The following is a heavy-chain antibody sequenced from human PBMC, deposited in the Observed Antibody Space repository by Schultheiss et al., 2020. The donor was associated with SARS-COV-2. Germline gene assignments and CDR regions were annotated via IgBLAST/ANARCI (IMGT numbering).Heavy chain of an antibody. D-gene: IGHD3-3*01. CDR2: IYYSGST. CDR1: GGSISSYY. CDR3: ASRRPYYDFWSGYLFDI. J-gene: IGHJ3*02. V-gene: IGHV4-39*07. Sequence: SETLSLTCTVSGGSISSYYWGWIRQPPGKGLEWIGSIYYSGSTYYNPSLKSRVTISVDTSKNQFSLKLSSVTAADTAVYYCASRRPYYDFWSGYLFDIWGQGTMVTVSS.